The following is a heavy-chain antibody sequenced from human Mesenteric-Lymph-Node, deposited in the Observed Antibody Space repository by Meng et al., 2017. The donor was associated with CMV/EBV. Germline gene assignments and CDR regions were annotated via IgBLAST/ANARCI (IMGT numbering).Heavy chain of an antibody. D-gene: IGHD6-25*01. CDR3: ATDASGASFDY. J-gene: IGHJ4*02. CDR2: IKPDGSER. CDR1: GFTFTSRW. V-gene: IGHV3-7*01. Sequence: SCTTSGFTFTSRWMSWIRQAPQKGLEWVANIKPDGSERYYVDSVKGRFTISRDNAQNSLSLQMNSLRADDTAVYYCATDASGASFDYWGQGTLVTVSS.